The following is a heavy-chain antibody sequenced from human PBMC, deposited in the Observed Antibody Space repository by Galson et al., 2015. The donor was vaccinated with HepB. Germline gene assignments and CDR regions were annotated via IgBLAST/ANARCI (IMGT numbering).Heavy chain of an antibody. CDR2: IDWDDDK. J-gene: IGHJ5*02. CDR3: ARIWGDSWSWFDP. Sequence: PALVKPTQTLTLPCPFSGFSFSTSGMCVSWIRQPPGKALEWLARIDWDDDKYYSTSLKTRLTISKDTSKNQVVLTMTNMDPVDTATYYCARIWGDSWSWFDPWGQGTLVTVSS. CDR1: GFSFSTSGMC. D-gene: IGHD3-3*01. V-gene: IGHV2-70*11.